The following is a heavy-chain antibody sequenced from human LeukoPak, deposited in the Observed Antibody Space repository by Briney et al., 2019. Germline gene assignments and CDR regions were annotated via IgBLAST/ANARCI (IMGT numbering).Heavy chain of an antibody. CDR3: AKSRVSSWGAIDY. Sequence: PGGSLRLSCAASGLIFSSHAMNWVRQAPGKGLEWVSGVSGSGSSTFYADSVKGRFTISRDNSKNILYLQMNSLRVEDTAVYYCAKSRVSSWGAIDYWGQGTLLTVSS. D-gene: IGHD6-13*01. CDR1: GLIFSSHA. J-gene: IGHJ4*02. CDR2: VSGSGSST. V-gene: IGHV3-23*01.